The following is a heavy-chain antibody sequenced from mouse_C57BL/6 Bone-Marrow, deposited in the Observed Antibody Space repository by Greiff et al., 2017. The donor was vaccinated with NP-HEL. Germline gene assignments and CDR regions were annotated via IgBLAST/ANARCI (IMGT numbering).Heavy chain of an antibody. Sequence: QVQLKESGAELARPGASVKLSCKASGYTFPSYGISWVKQRTGQGLEWIGEIYPRSGNTYYNEKFKGKATLTADKSSSTAYMELRSLTSEDSAVYFCAREKIYYDYALWGQGTSVTVSS. CDR2: IYPRSGNT. V-gene: IGHV1-81*01. CDR3: AREKIYYDYAL. J-gene: IGHJ4*01. D-gene: IGHD2-4*01. CDR1: GYTFPSYG.